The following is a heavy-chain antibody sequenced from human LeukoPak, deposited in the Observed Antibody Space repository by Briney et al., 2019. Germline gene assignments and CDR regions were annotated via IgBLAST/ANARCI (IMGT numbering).Heavy chain of an antibody. CDR2: IYYSGGT. J-gene: IGHJ4*02. CDR3: ARGDGYNPEGFDY. CDR1: GGSISSYY. Sequence: SETLSLTCTVSGGSISSYYWSWIRQPPGKGLEWIGYIYYSGGTNYNPSLKSRVTISVDTSKNQFSLKLSSVTAADTAVYYCARGDGYNPEGFDYWGQGTLVTVSS. V-gene: IGHV4-59*08. D-gene: IGHD5-24*01.